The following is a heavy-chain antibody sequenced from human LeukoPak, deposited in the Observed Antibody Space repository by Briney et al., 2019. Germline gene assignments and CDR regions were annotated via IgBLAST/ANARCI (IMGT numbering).Heavy chain of an antibody. Sequence: GGSLRLSCAASGFTFSSYSMNWVRQAPGKGLEWVSYISNSSSTIYYADSVKGRFTISRDNAKNSLYLQMNSLRAEDTAVYYCARANTPYYDFWSGYRHDAFDIWGQGTMVTVSS. D-gene: IGHD3-3*01. CDR1: GFTFSSYS. CDR2: ISNSSSTI. J-gene: IGHJ3*02. V-gene: IGHV3-48*01. CDR3: ARANTPYYDFWSGYRHDAFDI.